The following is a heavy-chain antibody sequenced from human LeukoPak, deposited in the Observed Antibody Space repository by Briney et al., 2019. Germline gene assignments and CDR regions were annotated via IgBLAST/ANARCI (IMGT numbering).Heavy chain of an antibody. D-gene: IGHD6-13*01. Sequence: GSSVKVSCKASGGTFSSYAISWVRQAPGQGLEWVGRIIPILGIANYAQKFQGRVTITADKSTSTAYMELSSLRSEDTAVYYCAGAPPMAAAGLYWGQGTLVTVSS. CDR1: GGTFSSYA. CDR2: IIPILGIA. CDR3: AGAPPMAAAGLY. V-gene: IGHV1-69*04. J-gene: IGHJ4*02.